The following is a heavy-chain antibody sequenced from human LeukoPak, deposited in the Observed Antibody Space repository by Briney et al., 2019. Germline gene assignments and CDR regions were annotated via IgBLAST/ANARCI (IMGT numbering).Heavy chain of an antibody. V-gene: IGHV4-59*12. CDR3: ARYSYGDDAFDI. Sequence: SETLSLTCTVSGGSLSTYYWSWIRQPPGKGLEWIGYIFYSGNTNYNPSLKSRVIISVDTSKIQFSLKLSSVTAADTAVCYCARYSYGDDAFDIWGQGTMVTVSS. CDR1: GGSLSTYY. CDR2: IFYSGNT. D-gene: IGHD5-18*01. J-gene: IGHJ3*02.